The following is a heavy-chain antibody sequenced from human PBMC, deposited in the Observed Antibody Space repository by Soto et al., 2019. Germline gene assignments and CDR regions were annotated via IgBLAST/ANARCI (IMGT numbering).Heavy chain of an antibody. CDR2: INSGSDTI. CDR3: ARPHLDRPTYYGLDV. J-gene: IGHJ6*02. Sequence: EVQLVESGGGLVQPGGSLRLSCAASGFTLSAYSMNCVRQAPGKGLEWISFINSGSDTIYYGVSVKGRFTISRDNAKNALYLQMNSLRDDDTAVYYCARPHLDRPTYYGLDVWGQGTTVTVSS. D-gene: IGHD3-16*01. V-gene: IGHV3-48*02. CDR1: GFTLSAYS.